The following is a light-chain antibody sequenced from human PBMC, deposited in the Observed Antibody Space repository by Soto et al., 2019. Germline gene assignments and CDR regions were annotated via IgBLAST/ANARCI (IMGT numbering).Light chain of an antibody. V-gene: IGLV2-14*01. J-gene: IGLJ2*01. CDR1: SCDVGGYNY. CDR2: DVS. Sequence: LTQPAYVSGSHGQSITISSTGTSCDVGGYNYVSWYQQPPGKAPKLMIYDVSNRPSGVSNRFSGSKSGNTASLTISGLQAEDEADYYCSSYTSSSVVFGGGTKVTVL. CDR3: SSYTSSSVV.